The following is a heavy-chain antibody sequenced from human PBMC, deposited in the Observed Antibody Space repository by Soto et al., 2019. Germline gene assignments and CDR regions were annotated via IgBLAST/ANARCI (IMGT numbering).Heavy chain of an antibody. J-gene: IGHJ6*02. V-gene: IGHV4-59*01. CDR1: GGSISSYY. CDR2: IYYTGST. D-gene: IGHD2-2*01. CDR3: ARSKDIVVVPPAIINPTYRMDV. Sequence: SETLSLTCSVSGGSISSYYWSWIRQPPGKGLECIGYIYYTGSTNYNPSLKSRVTISVDTSRNQFSLELSSVTAADTAVYYCARSKDIVVVPPAIINPTYRMDVWGQGTTVTVSS.